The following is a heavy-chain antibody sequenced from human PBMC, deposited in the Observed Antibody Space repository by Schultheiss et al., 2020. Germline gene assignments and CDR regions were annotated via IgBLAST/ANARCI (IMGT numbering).Heavy chain of an antibody. D-gene: IGHD1-26*01. J-gene: IGHJ5*02. CDR3: ARAAYSGSYSWFDP. V-gene: IGHV4-34*01. Sequence: SETLSLTCTVSGGSISSYYWSWIRQPPGNGLEWNGEVSHSGSTNYNPSLKSRVTISVDTSKNQFSLKLSSVTAADTAVYYCARAAYSGSYSWFDPWGQGTLVTGSS. CDR1: GGSISSYY. CDR2: VSHSGST.